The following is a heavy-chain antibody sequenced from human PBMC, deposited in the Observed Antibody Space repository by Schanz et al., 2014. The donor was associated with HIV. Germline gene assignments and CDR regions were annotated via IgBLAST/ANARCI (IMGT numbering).Heavy chain of an antibody. CDR1: GGTGSRDG. CDR2: VRHDGGAT. Sequence: EVQLLESGGGEVQPGRWRRRKGEASGGTGSRDGMYWVRQAPGKGLEWISAVRHDGGATYYADSVKGRFTISRDNSRNILYLQMSNLRAEDTALYYCVTEPXXSLSAWGQGALVIVSS. CDR3: VTEPXXSLSA. V-gene: IGHV3-23*01. J-gene: IGHJ5*02.